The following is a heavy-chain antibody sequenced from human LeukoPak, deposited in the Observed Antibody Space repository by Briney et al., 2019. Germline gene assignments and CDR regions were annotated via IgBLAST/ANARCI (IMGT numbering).Heavy chain of an antibody. CDR3: AKDLRYYDSSGYYY. D-gene: IGHD3-22*01. J-gene: IGHJ4*02. Sequence: PGRSPRLSCAASGFTFSSYGMHWVRQAPGKGLEWVAVISYDGSNKYYADSVKGRFTISRDNSKNTLYLQMNSLRAEDTAVYYCAKDLRYYDSSGYYYWGQGTLVTVSS. CDR2: ISYDGSNK. CDR1: GFTFSSYG. V-gene: IGHV3-30*18.